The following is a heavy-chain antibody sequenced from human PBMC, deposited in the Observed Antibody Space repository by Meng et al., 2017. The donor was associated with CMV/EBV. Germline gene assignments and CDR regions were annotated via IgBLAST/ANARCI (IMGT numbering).Heavy chain of an antibody. CDR1: GGTFSSYA. CDR3: ASRHSSSSGNFDY. Sequence: SVTVSCKASGGTFSSYAISWVRQAPGQGLEWMGGIIPIFGTANYAQKFQGRVTITTDESTSTAYMELSSLRSEDTAVYYCASRHSSSSGNFDYWGQGTLVTVSS. CDR2: IIPIFGTA. V-gene: IGHV1-69*05. J-gene: IGHJ4*02. D-gene: IGHD6-6*01.